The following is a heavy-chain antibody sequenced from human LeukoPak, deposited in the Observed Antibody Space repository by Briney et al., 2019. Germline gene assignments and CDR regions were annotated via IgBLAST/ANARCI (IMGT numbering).Heavy chain of an antibody. CDR2: ISSSSSTI. D-gene: IGHD6-19*01. CDR1: GFTFSSYG. V-gene: IGHV3-48*01. Sequence: PGGSLRLSCAASGFTFSSYGMNWVRQAPGKGLEWISYISSSSSTIYYADSVKGRFTIPRDNAKNSLYLQMNSLRAEDTAVYYCARELLSFSSGWYLYYFDYWGQGTLVTVSS. J-gene: IGHJ4*02. CDR3: ARELLSFSSGWYLYYFDY.